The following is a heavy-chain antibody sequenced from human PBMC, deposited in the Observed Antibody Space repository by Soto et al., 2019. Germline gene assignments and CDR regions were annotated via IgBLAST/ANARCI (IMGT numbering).Heavy chain of an antibody. CDR3: ARGTDYYDSSGLGSFDI. Sequence: GASVKVSCKASGGTFSSYAISWVRQAPGQGLEWMGGIIPIFGTANYAQKFQGRVTITADESTSTAYMELSSLRSEDTAVYYCARGTDYYDSSGLGSFDIWGQGTMVTVSS. D-gene: IGHD3-22*01. V-gene: IGHV1-69*13. CDR1: GGTFSSYA. CDR2: IIPIFGTA. J-gene: IGHJ3*02.